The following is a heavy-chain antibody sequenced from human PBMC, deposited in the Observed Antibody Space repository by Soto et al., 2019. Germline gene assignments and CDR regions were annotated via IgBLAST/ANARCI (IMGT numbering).Heavy chain of an antibody. CDR2: ISGSGGST. Sequence: VGSLRLPCAASCFTFSSYAMSWVRQAPGKGLEWVSAISGSGGSTYYADSVKGRFTISRDNSKNTLYLQMNSLRAEDTAVYYCAKDNEGGDYVLSFFDCWGQGTMVTVSS. CDR3: AKDNEGGDYVLSFFDC. V-gene: IGHV3-23*01. J-gene: IGHJ4*02. CDR1: CFTFSSYA. D-gene: IGHD2-21*02.